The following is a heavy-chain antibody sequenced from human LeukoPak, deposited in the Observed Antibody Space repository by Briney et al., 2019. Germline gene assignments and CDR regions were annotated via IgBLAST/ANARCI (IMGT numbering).Heavy chain of an antibody. J-gene: IGHJ4*02. V-gene: IGHV3-21*01. CDR1: GFTFSRYS. CDR3: AREYDCVWGSYRSYYFDY. D-gene: IGHD3-16*02. Sequence: GGSLRLSCAASGFTFSRYSMNWVRQAPGKGLEWVSSISSSSSYIYYADSVKGRFTISRDNAKNSLYLQMNSLRAEDTAVYYCAREYDCVWGSYRSYYFDYWGQGTLVTVSS. CDR2: ISSSSSYI.